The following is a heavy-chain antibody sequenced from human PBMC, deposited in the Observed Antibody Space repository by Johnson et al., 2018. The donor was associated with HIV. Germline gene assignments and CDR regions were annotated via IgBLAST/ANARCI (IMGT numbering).Heavy chain of an antibody. J-gene: IGHJ3*02. V-gene: IGHV3-20*04. CDR2: INWNGGST. Sequence: VQLVESGGGLIQPGGSLRLSCAASGFTVSSNYMSWVRQAPGKGLEWVSGINWNGGSTGYVDSMKGRFTISRDNARNSLYLQMNSLRAEDTALYYCARGKGAAVGLDAFDIWGQGTMVTVSS. CDR3: ARGKGAAVGLDAFDI. D-gene: IGHD6-13*01. CDR1: GFTVSSNY.